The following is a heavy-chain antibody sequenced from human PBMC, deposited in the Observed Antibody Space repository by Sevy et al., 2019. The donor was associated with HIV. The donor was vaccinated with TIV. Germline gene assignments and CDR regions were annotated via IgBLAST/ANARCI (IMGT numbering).Heavy chain of an antibody. J-gene: IGHJ6*02. CDR3: ARGFPVTAIVRYYHYGMDV. V-gene: IGHV1-8*01. D-gene: IGHD5-18*01. Sequence: ASVKVSCKASGYTFTSYDINWVRQATGQGLEWMGWMNPNSGNTGYAQKFQGTVTMTRNTSISTAYMELSSLRSEDTAVYYCARGFPVTAIVRYYHYGMDVWGQGTTVTVSS. CDR1: GYTFTSYD. CDR2: MNPNSGNT.